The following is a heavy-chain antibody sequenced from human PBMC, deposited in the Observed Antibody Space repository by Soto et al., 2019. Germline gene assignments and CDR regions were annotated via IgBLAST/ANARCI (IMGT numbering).Heavy chain of an antibody. CDR3: AKVLADYYGSGSYPYFDY. D-gene: IGHD3-10*01. Sequence: GGSLRLSCAASGFTFISYAMSWVRQAPGKGLEWVSAISGSGGSTYYADSVKGRFTISRDNSKNTLYLQMNSLRAEDTAVYYCAKVLADYYGSGSYPYFDYWGQGTLVTV. V-gene: IGHV3-23*01. CDR2: ISGSGGST. J-gene: IGHJ4*02. CDR1: GFTFISYA.